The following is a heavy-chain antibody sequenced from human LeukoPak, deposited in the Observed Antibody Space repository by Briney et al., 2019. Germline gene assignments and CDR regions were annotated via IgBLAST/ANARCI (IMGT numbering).Heavy chain of an antibody. V-gene: IGHV4-59*11. Sequence: PSETLSLTCTVSGGSISSHYWSWIRQPPGKGLEWIGYIYYSGSTNYNPSLKSRVTISVDTSKNQFSLKLSSVTAADTAVYYCARGGDFWSGDIVDYGGQGTLVTVSS. CDR2: IYYSGST. CDR1: GGSISSHY. J-gene: IGHJ4*02. CDR3: ARGGDFWSGDIVDY. D-gene: IGHD3-3*01.